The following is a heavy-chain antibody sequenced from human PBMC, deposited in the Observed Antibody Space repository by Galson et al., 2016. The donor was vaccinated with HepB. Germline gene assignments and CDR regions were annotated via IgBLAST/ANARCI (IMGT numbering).Heavy chain of an antibody. CDR1: GHSFSSYG. D-gene: IGHD6-19*01. J-gene: IGHJ4*02. Sequence: SVKVSCKASGHSFSSYGIGWVRQAPGQGLEWMGWINPNDDNTNYAQNLQGRVTMTTDTSTNTVYMELRSLRSDDTAVYYCALDRSGWSAQFDYWGQGTLVTVSS. V-gene: IGHV1-18*04. CDR2: INPNDDNT. CDR3: ALDRSGWSAQFDY.